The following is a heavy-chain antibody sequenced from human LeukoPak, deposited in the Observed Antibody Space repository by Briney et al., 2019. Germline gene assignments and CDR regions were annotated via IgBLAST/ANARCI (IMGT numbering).Heavy chain of an antibody. D-gene: IGHD2-2*01. CDR2: ISSSSYI. J-gene: IGHJ4*02. V-gene: IGHV3-21*01. CDR1: GFTFSSYS. CDR3: ARGPPDQLLFRSDY. Sequence: GSLRLSCAASGFTFSSYSMNWVRQAPGKGLEWVSSISSSSYIYYADSVKGRFTISRDNAKNSLYLQMNSLRAEDTAVYYCARGPPDQLLFRSDYWGQGTLVTVSS.